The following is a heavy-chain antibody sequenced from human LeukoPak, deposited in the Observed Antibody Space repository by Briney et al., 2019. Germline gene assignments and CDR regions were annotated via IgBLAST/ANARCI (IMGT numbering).Heavy chain of an antibody. V-gene: IGHV3-21*01. Sequence: PGGSLRLSCAASGFTFSDYNMNWVRQAPGRGLDWVSSISSSSSYIYYADSVKGRFTISRDNAKNSLYLQMNSLRAEDTAVYYCARTGGSYPYYFEYWGQGTLVTVSS. CDR2: ISSSSSYI. J-gene: IGHJ4*02. CDR3: ARTGGSYPYYFEY. D-gene: IGHD1-26*01. CDR1: GFTFSDYN.